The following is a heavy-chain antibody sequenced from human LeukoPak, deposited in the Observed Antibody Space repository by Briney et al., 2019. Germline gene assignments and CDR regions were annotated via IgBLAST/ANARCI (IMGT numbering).Heavy chain of an antibody. Sequence: SVKVSCKASGGSLRRYVFAWVRQAPGQGLEWMGGIMPVLDTGSYAQGFQGRVTITADRSTSTAYMELRSLRPEDTALYYCAARGNGNDLLSYHGMDVWGNGTTVTVSS. CDR2: IMPVLDTG. V-gene: IGHV1-69*06. CDR1: GGSLRRYV. J-gene: IGHJ6*04. CDR3: AARGNGNDLLSYHGMDV. D-gene: IGHD1-1*01.